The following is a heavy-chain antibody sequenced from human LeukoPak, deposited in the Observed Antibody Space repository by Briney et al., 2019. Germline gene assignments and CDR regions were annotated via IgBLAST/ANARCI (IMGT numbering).Heavy chain of an antibody. CDR3: ARDKPRYNWNLGMDA. Sequence: GGSLRLSCAASGFTFSSYSMNWVRQAPGKGLEWVSSISSSSSYIYYADSVNGRFTISRDNAKHSLYLQMNSLRAEATDVYYCARDKPRYNWNLGMDAWGQGTTVTVSS. J-gene: IGHJ6*02. CDR1: GFTFSSYS. V-gene: IGHV3-21*01. D-gene: IGHD1-20*01. CDR2: ISSSSSYI.